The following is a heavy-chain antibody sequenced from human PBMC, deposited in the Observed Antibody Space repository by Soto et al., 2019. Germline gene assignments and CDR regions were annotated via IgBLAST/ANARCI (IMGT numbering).Heavy chain of an antibody. CDR1: GFTLSIHA. CDR2: VSFDGNKD. CDR3: AKEWRTYWSSTSCLPRAGVEV. D-gene: IGHD2-2*01. Sequence: GSLSLSWGPAGFTLSIHAMHWVRQARGRGLEWVAAVSFDGNKDYYADFVKGRFTISRDNSENTLYLQMNSLRHEDKAVYYCAKEWRTYWSSTSCLPRAGVEVWGRGTTVTVSS. J-gene: IGHJ6*02. V-gene: IGHV3-30*18.